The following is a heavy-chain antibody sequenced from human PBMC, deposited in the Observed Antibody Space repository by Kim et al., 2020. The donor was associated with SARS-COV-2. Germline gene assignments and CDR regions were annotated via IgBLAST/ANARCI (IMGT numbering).Heavy chain of an antibody. Sequence: SGPTLVNPTQTLTLTCTFSGFSLSTSGAAVGWIRQPPGKALEWLVLMYWDDDKRYSPFLKSRLTITKDTSKNQVVLTMTNMDPVDTATYYCAHCSYSGSGTQSFDYWGQGTLVTVSS. V-gene: IGHV2-5*02. J-gene: IGHJ4*02. D-gene: IGHD3-10*01. CDR2: MYWDDDK. CDR3: AHCSYSGSGTQSFDY. CDR1: GFSLSTSGAA.